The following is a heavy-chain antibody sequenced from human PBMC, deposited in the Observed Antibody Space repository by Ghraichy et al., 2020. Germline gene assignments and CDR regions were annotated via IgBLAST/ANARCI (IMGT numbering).Heavy chain of an antibody. CDR3: ARDLLMATTPAYYYGMDV. Sequence: ASVKVSCKASGYTFTGYYMHWVRQAPGQGLEWMGWINPNSGGTNYAQKFQGRVTMTRDTSISTAYMELSRLRSDDTAVYYCARDLLMATTPAYYYGMDVWGQGTTVTVSS. CDR2: INPNSGGT. D-gene: IGHD5-24*01. CDR1: GYTFTGYY. V-gene: IGHV1-2*02. J-gene: IGHJ6*02.